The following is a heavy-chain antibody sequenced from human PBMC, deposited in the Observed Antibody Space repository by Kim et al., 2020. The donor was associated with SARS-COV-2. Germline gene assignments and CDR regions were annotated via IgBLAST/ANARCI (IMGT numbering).Heavy chain of an antibody. D-gene: IGHD5-12*01. CDR3: AKDITAEMATILGYYYYGMDV. V-gene: IGHV3-43*02. Sequence: GGSLRLSCAASGFTFDDYAMHWVRQAPGKGLEWVSLISGDGGSTYYADSVKGRFTISRDNSKNSLYLQMNSLRTEDTALYYCAKDITAEMATILGYYYYGMDVWGQGTTVTVSS. CDR2: ISGDGGST. J-gene: IGHJ6*02. CDR1: GFTFDDYA.